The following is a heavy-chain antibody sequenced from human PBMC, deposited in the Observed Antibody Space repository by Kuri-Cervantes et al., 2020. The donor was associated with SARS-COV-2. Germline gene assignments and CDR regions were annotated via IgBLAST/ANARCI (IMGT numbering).Heavy chain of an antibody. J-gene: IGHJ4*02. CDR3: AKDQGMGPKGTVDY. Sequence: LSLTCAASGFTFSSYAMSWVRQAPGKGLEWVSAISGSGGSTYYAGSVKGRFTISRDNSKNTLYLQMNSLRAEDTAVYYCAKDQGMGPKGTVDYWGQGTLVTVSS. V-gene: IGHV3-23*01. D-gene: IGHD4-11*01. CDR2: ISGSGGST. CDR1: GFTFSSYA.